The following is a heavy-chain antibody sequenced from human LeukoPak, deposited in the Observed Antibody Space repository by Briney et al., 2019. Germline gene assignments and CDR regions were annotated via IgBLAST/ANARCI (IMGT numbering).Heavy chain of an antibody. CDR3: AKDRHAPGRYCSTTTCFPFDL. D-gene: IGHD2-2*01. CDR1: GFTFSSFG. V-gene: IGHV3-23*01. CDR2: ISGTGAST. Sequence: PGGSLRLSCVASGFTFSSFGMTWVRQTPGNGLEWVSGISGTGASTYYADSVKSRFTISRDNSKKTLYLQMNSLRDENTAVYYCAKDRHAPGRYCSTTTCFPFDLWGQGTLVTVSS. J-gene: IGHJ5*02.